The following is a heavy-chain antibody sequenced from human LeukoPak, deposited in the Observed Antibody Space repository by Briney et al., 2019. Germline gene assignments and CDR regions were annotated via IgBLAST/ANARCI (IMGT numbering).Heavy chain of an antibody. CDR1: GYTFTSYG. V-gene: IGHV1-69*04. CDR2: IIPILGIA. CDR3: ARDRNGGNLVDY. Sequence: SVKVSCKASGYTFTSYGISWVRQAPGQGLEWMGRIIPILGIANYAQKFQGRVTITADKSTSTAYMELSSLRSGDTAVYYCARDRNGGNLVDYWGQGTLVTVSS. J-gene: IGHJ4*02. D-gene: IGHD4-23*01.